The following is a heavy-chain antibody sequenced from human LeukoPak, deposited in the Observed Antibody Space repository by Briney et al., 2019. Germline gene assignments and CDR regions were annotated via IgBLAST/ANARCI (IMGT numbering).Heavy chain of an antibody. J-gene: IGHJ4*02. CDR3: ARGLRREQQLLRAFDY. Sequence: ASVRVSCKASGYTFTNYDINWVRQASGQGLEWMGWMDPNSGNTGSAQKFQGRVTMTSNTSISTAYMELSSLRSEDTAVYYCARGLRREQQLLRAFDYWGQGTPVTVSS. CDR1: GYTFTNYD. CDR2: MDPNSGNT. V-gene: IGHV1-8*01. D-gene: IGHD6-13*01.